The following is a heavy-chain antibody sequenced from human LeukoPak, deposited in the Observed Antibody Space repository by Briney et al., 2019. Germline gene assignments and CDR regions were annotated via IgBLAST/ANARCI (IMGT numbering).Heavy chain of an antibody. Sequence: PGGSLSLSCAASGFPVRTSFMSWVRQAPGKGLEGVSVIYSGGSTYYADSVKGRFTISRDNSKNTLYLQMNSLRAEDTAVYYCARDGVDYSFEYWGQGTLVTVSS. CDR3: ARDGVDYSFEY. V-gene: IGHV3-53*01. D-gene: IGHD4-11*01. CDR2: IYSGGST. J-gene: IGHJ4*02. CDR1: GFPVRTSF.